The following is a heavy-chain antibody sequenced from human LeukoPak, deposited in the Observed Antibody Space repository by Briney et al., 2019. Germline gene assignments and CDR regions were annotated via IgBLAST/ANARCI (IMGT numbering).Heavy chain of an antibody. D-gene: IGHD3-16*02. CDR3: ANTLSPGYPFDY. J-gene: IGHJ4*02. CDR1: GFTFSSYG. Sequence: PGRSLRLSCAASGFTFSSYGMHWVRQAPGKGLEGVEVIWYDGSNKYYADSVKGRFTISRDNSRNTLYLQMNSLRAEDTAVYYCANTLSPGYPFDYWGQGTLVTVSS. V-gene: IGHV3-33*06. CDR2: IWYDGSNK.